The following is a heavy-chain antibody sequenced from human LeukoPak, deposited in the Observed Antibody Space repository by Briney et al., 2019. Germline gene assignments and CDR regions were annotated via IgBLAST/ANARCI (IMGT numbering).Heavy chain of an antibody. CDR2: IYYTGKT. V-gene: IGHV4-61*03. CDR1: GDSVSNGNYY. CDR3: ARSQNYYGSGDY. Sequence: SETLSLTCTVSGDSVSNGNYYWSWLRQPPGKALEWIGYIYYTGKTYYNPSLEGRVAILVDTSRNHFSVKLSSVTAADTAVYYCARSQNYYGSGDYWSQGTLVTVSS. D-gene: IGHD3-10*01. J-gene: IGHJ4*02.